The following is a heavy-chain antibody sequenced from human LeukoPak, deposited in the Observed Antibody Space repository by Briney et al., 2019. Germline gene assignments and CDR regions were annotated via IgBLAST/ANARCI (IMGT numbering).Heavy chain of an antibody. V-gene: IGHV3-23*01. CDR2: ISGSGGST. D-gene: IGHD5-18*01. CDR1: GFTFSSYA. Sequence: PGGSLRLSCAASGFTFSSYAMSWVRQAPGKGLEWVSAISGSGGSTYYADSVKGRFTISRDNSKNTLYLQMNSLRAEDTAVYYCAKGPRVTAMLFLAFDIWGQGTMVTVSS. CDR3: AKGPRVTAMLFLAFDI. J-gene: IGHJ3*02.